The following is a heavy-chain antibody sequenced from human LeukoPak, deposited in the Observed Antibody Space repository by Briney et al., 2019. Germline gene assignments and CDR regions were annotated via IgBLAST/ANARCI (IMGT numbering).Heavy chain of an antibody. CDR3: AWGVAAAGTSWFDP. V-gene: IGHV1-8*03. CDR1: GYTFTSYD. Sequence: ASVKASCKASGYTFTSYDINWVRQATGQGLEWMGWMNPNSGNTGYAQKFQGRVTITRNTSISTAYMELSSLRSEDTAVYYCAWGVAAAGTSWFDPWGQGTLVTVSS. J-gene: IGHJ5*02. CDR2: MNPNSGNT. D-gene: IGHD6-13*01.